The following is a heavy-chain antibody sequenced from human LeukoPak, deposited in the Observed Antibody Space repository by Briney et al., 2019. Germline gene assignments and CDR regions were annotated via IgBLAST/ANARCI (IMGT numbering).Heavy chain of an antibody. CDR2: INHSGST. Sequence: SETLSLTCAVYSGSFSGYYWSWIRQPPGKGLEWIGEINHSGSTNYNPSLKSRVTISVDTSKNQFSLKLSSVTATDTAVYYCARGRNYDILTGYYRYYFDYWGQGTLVTVSS. V-gene: IGHV4-34*01. D-gene: IGHD3-9*01. CDR1: SGSFSGYY. J-gene: IGHJ4*02. CDR3: ARGRNYDILTGYYRYYFDY.